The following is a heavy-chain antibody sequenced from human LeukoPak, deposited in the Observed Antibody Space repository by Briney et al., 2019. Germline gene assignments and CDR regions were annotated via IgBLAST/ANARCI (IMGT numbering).Heavy chain of an antibody. Sequence: GGSLRLSCAASGLTLTNVWVSWVRQAPGMGLEWLGHIKTKTEGGTREYAAPVRGRFSISRDELENMLYLQMSSLKIEDTAIYYCATHDGKFLNRYYFDYWGQGTLVTVSS. CDR2: IKTKTEGGTR. J-gene: IGHJ4*02. D-gene: IGHD2-21*01. CDR1: GLTLTNVW. V-gene: IGHV3-15*01. CDR3: ATHDGKFLNRYYFDY.